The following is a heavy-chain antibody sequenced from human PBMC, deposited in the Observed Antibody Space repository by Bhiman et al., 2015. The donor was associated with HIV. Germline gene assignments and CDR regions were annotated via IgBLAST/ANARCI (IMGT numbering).Heavy chain of an antibody. J-gene: IGHJ4*02. CDR1: GFTFSTYA. CDR2: ISNSGGTT. CDR3: AKEFGNGWYRVGFDS. D-gene: IGHD6-19*01. Sequence: EVQLLESGGGFVQPGGSLRLSCAASGFTFSTYAMNWVRQGPGKGLEWVSGISNSGGTTFYADSVKGRFTISRDNSKNTLYLQMNSLRAEDTALYYCAKEFGNGWYRVGFDSWGQGTLVTVSS. V-gene: IGHV3-23*01.